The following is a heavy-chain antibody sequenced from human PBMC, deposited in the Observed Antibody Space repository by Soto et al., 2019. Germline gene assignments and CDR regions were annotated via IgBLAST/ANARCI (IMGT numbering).Heavy chain of an antibody. D-gene: IGHD6-6*01. V-gene: IGHV5-51*01. CDR1: VYTFTNSW. CDR3: AACSDSSGRRLGC. Sequence: PGESLKISCKASVYTFTNSWIGWVRQMPGKGLEWMGMIYPGDSDTRYSPSFQGQVTISADNSITTAYLQWSSLKASDTAMYYCAACSDSSGRRLGCWGQGTQVTVSS. CDR2: IYPGDSDT. J-gene: IGHJ4*02.